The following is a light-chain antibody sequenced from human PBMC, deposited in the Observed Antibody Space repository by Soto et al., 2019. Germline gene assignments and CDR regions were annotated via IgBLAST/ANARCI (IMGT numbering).Light chain of an antibody. CDR1: QSVSSSY. CDR3: HQHGGSPET. Sequence: EIVLTQSPGTLSLSPGERATLSCRASQSVSSSYLAWYQQKPGQAPRLLIYGASSRATGIPDRFSGSGSGTDFTLTISRLEPEDSGIYHCHQHGGSPETFGQGTKVDI. CDR2: GAS. J-gene: IGKJ1*01. V-gene: IGKV3-20*01.